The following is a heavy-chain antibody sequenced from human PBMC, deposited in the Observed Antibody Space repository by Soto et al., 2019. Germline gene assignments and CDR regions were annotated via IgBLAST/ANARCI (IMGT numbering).Heavy chain of an antibody. Sequence: GGSLRLSCAASGFTFSSHGMHWVRQAPGKGLEWVAVISYDGSNKYYADSVKGRFTISRDNSRNTLYLQMNSLRADDTAVYYCAKAGVVAATWNCFDPWGQGTLVTVS. J-gene: IGHJ5*02. D-gene: IGHD2-15*01. CDR1: GFTFSSHG. V-gene: IGHV3-30*18. CDR3: AKAGVVAATWNCFDP. CDR2: ISYDGSNK.